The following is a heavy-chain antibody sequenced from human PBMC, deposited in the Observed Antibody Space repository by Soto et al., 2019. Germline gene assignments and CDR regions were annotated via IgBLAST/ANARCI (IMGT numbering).Heavy chain of an antibody. Sequence: QVQLQESGPGLVKPSQTLSLTCTVSGGSISSGDYYWSWIRQPPGKGLEWIGYIYYSGSTYYNPSLKSRVTISVDPSKNQFSLKLGSVTAADTAVYYCARDSRRYSSTGGMDVWGQGTTVTVSS. D-gene: IGHD6-13*01. CDR1: GGSISSGDYY. CDR3: ARDSRRYSSTGGMDV. J-gene: IGHJ6*02. CDR2: IYYSGST. V-gene: IGHV4-30-4*01.